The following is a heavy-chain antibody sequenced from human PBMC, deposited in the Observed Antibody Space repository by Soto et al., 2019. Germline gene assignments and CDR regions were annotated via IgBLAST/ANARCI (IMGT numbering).Heavy chain of an antibody. V-gene: IGHV3-13*01. Sequence: AGGSLRLSCAASGFTFSSYDMHWVRQATGKGLEWVSAIGTAGDTYYPGSVKGRFTISRENAKNSLYLQMNSLRAGDTAVYYCAREPPYVFGGAHLPHSGRAVGGKGPTVPVSS. CDR3: AREPPYVFGGAHLPHSGRAV. CDR2: IGTAGDT. J-gene: IGHJ6*04. CDR1: GFTFSSYD. D-gene: IGHD3-16*01.